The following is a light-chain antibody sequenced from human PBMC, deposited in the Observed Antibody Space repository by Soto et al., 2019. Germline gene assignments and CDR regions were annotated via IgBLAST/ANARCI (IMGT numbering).Light chain of an antibody. CDR2: VGTGGIVG. J-gene: IGLJ2*01. Sequence: QSVLTQPPSASASLGASVTLTCTLSSGYSNYKVDWYQQRPGKGPRFVMRVGTGGIVGSKGDGIPDRFSVLGSGLNRYLTIKNIQEEDESDYHCGADHGSGSNFAVVFDGGTKLTVL. V-gene: IGLV9-49*01. CDR1: SGYSNYK. CDR3: GADHGSGSNFAVV.